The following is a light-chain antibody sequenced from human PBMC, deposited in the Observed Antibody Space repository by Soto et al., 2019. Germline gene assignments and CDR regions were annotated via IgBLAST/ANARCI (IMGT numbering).Light chain of an antibody. J-gene: IGLJ1*01. Sequence: QSVLTQSPSVSGAPGQRVTISFTGSSSNIGAGYDVHWYQQLPGTAPKLLIYGNSNRPSGVPDRFSGSKSGTSASLAITGLQAEDEADYYCQSYDSSLSGLVFGTGTKLTVL. CDR1: SSNIGAGYD. V-gene: IGLV1-40*01. CDR2: GNS. CDR3: QSYDSSLSGLV.